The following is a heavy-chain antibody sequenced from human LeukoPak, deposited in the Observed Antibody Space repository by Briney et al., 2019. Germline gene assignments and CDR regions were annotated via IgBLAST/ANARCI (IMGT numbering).Heavy chain of an antibody. Sequence: PGGSLRLSCAASGFTFSSYGMHWVRQAPGNGLEWVAVISYDGSNKYYADSVKGRFTISRDNSKDTLYLQMNSLGAEDTAVYYCARDTRATITPTMVRGGAFDYWGQGTLVTVSS. CDR3: ARDTRATITPTMVRGGAFDY. CDR2: ISYDGSNK. CDR1: GFTFSSYG. V-gene: IGHV3-30*03. D-gene: IGHD3-10*01. J-gene: IGHJ4*02.